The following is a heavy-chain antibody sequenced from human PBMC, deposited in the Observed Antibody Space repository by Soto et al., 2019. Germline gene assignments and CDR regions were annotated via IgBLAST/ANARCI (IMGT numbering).Heavy chain of an antibody. CDR1: GGSFSGYY. CDR3: ARARSNDSSGYYYDH. D-gene: IGHD3-22*01. J-gene: IGHJ5*02. Sequence: ETLSLTCAVYGGSFSGYYWSWIRQPPGKGLEWIGEINHSGSTNYNPSLKSRVTISVDTSKNQFSLKLSSVTAADTAVYYCARARSNDSSGYYYDHWGQGTLVTVSS. CDR2: INHSGST. V-gene: IGHV4-34*01.